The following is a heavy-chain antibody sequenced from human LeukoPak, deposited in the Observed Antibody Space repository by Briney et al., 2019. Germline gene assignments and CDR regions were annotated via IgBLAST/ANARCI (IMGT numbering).Heavy chain of an antibody. V-gene: IGHV3-7*01. J-gene: IGHJ4*02. D-gene: IGHD6-13*01. CDR2: IKQDGSEK. CDR1: GFTFSTYW. Sequence: GGSLRLSCAAAGFTFSTYWMSWVRQAPGKGLEWVANIKQDGSEKYYIDSVKGRFTISRDNAKNSLYLQMNSLRAEDTAMYYCARDSAGNDYWGQGTLITVSS. CDR3: ARDSAGNDY.